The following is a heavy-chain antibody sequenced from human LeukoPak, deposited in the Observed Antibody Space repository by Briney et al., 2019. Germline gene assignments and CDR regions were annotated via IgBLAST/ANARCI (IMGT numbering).Heavy chain of an antibody. Sequence: ASVKVSCKASGYTFTSYYMHWVRQAPGQGLEWMGIINPSGGSTSYAQKFQGRVTMTRDMSTSTAYMELSRLRSDDTAVYYCARALRYFDWFFWGQGTMVTVSS. J-gene: IGHJ3*01. CDR2: INPSGGST. CDR3: ARALRYFDWFF. D-gene: IGHD3-9*01. V-gene: IGHV1-46*01. CDR1: GYTFTSYY.